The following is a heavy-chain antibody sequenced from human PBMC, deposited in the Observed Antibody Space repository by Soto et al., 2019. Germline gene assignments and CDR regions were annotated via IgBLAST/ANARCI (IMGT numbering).Heavy chain of an antibody. CDR3: ARDTRGSRGGNSGLLDY. CDR2: ISYDGSNK. CDR1: GFTFSSYA. D-gene: IGHD2-15*01. V-gene: IGHV3-30-3*01. J-gene: IGHJ4*02. Sequence: QVQLVESGGGVVQPGRSLRLSCAASGFTFSSYAMHWVRQAPGKGLEWVAVISYDGSNKYYADSVKGRFTISRDNSKNTLYLQMNSLRAEDTAVYYCARDTRGSRGGNSGLLDYWGQGTLVTVSS.